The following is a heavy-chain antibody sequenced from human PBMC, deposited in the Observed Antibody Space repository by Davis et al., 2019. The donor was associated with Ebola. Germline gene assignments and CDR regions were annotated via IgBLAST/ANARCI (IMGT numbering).Heavy chain of an antibody. D-gene: IGHD3-22*01. CDR1: GFTFSSYS. V-gene: IGHV3-21*01. J-gene: IGHJ4*02. CDR2: ISSSSSYI. CDR3: ARSLYYYDSSGNFDY. Sequence: GESLKISCAASGFTFSSYSMNWVRQAPGKGLEWVSSISSSSSYIYYADSVKGRFTISRDNAKNSLYLQMNSLRAEDTAVYYCARSLYYYDSSGNFDYWGQGTLVTVSS.